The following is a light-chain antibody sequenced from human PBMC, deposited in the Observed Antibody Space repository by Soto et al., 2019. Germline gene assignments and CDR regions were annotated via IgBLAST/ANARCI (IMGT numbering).Light chain of an antibody. Sequence: EVVMTQYQATLSVSPGERATLSCTASHSVRTNVAWYQHKPGQPPRLLISGASTRATGIAGRFSGSGSGTEFTLAISSLQSEDVAIYYCHQYNNWPPETFGQGTKV. V-gene: IGKV3-15*01. CDR2: GAS. J-gene: IGKJ1*01. CDR3: HQYNNWPPET. CDR1: HSVRTN.